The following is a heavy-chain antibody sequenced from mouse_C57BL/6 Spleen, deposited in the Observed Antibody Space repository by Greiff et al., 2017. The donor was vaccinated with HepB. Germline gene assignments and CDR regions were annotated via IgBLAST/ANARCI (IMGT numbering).Heavy chain of an antibody. J-gene: IGHJ3*01. V-gene: IGHV5-15*01. CDR3: ARGGGDYDGWFAH. CDR1: GFTFSDYG. Sequence: EVQLVESGGGLVQPGGSLKLSCAASGFTFSDYGMAWVRQAPRKGPEWVAFISNLAYSIYYEDTVTGRFTISRENAKNTLYLEMSSLRSEDTAMYYCARGGGDYDGWFAHWGQGTLVTVSA. CDR2: ISNLAYSI. D-gene: IGHD2-4*01.